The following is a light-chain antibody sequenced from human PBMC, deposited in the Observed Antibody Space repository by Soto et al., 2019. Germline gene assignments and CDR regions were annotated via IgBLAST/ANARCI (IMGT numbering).Light chain of an antibody. V-gene: IGKV3-15*01. CDR2: GAS. CDR3: QVYNIWLRT. CDR1: QSVSSN. J-gene: IGKJ1*01. Sequence: MITLSLVALSVNRGERATLSCRASQSVSSNLAWYQQKPGQAPRLLIYGASTRVTGIPARFSGSGSGPEFTLTICFLQSEDFAVYYSQVYNIWLRTFGKVTKMDVK.